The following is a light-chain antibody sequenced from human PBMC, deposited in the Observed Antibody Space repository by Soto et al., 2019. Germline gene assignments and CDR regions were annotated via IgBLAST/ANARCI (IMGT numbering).Light chain of an antibody. Sequence: EIVLTQSPATLSLSTGERATLSCRASQGVISNLAWYQQKPGQAPRLLIYGASTRASAIPARFSGRGSGTVFTLTISSLQSEDFAVYFWHQYQNWPRTFGQGTKVDVK. CDR2: GAS. J-gene: IGKJ1*01. V-gene: IGKV3D-15*01. CDR1: QGVISN. CDR3: HQYQNWPRT.